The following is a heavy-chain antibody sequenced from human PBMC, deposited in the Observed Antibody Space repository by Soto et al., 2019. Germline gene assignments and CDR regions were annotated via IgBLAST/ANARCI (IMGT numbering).Heavy chain of an antibody. Sequence: SETLSLTCTVSGGSISSGGYSWTWIRQHPGKGLEWIGYIYYSGSTYYKPSLKSRVTISVDTSKNQLSLKLSSVTAADTAVYYSTRRRITMIVVVYDAFDIWGQGTMVTVSS. CDR3: TRRRITMIVVVYDAFDI. CDR1: GGSISSGGYS. V-gene: IGHV4-31*03. CDR2: IYYSGST. J-gene: IGHJ3*02. D-gene: IGHD3-22*01.